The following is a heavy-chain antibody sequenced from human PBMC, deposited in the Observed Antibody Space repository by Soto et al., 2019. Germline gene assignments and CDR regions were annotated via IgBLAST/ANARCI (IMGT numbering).Heavy chain of an antibody. J-gene: IGHJ5*02. D-gene: IGHD2-2*01. V-gene: IGHV3-21*01. CDR1: GVTFSSYS. CDR3: ARGYCSSTSCFRFDP. CDR2: ISSSSSYI. Sequence: LRLSWAASGVTFSSYSMNGVRQAPLKGLEWVSSISSSSSYIYYADSVKGRFTISRDNAKNSLYLQMNSLRAEDTAVYYCARGYCSSTSCFRFDPWGQGTLVTVSS.